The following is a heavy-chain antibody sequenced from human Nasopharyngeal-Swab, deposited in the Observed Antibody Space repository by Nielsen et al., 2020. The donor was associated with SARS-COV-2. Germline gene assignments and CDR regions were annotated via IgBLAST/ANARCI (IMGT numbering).Heavy chain of an antibody. D-gene: IGHD5-18*01. V-gene: IGHV3-21*01. Sequence: GESLKISCAASGFTFSSYSMNWVRQAPGKGLEWVSSICSSSSYIYYADSVKGRFTISRDNAKNSLYLQMNSLRAEDTAVYYCARDSDTRNFDYWGQGTLVTVSS. CDR1: GFTFSSYS. CDR3: ARDSDTRNFDY. CDR2: ICSSSSYI. J-gene: IGHJ4*02.